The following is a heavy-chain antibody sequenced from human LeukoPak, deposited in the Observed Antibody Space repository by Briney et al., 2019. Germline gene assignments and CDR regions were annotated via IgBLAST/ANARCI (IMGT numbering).Heavy chain of an antibody. CDR2: IHNSEST. J-gene: IGHJ4*02. CDR1: GGSISTSYYY. D-gene: IGHD5-18*01. V-gene: IGHV4-39*01. CDR3: ARQVTFGYAYAYYFDY. Sequence: SETLSLTCIVSGGSISTSYYYWDWIRQPPGKGLEWIGNIHNSESTYYNPSLKSRATISVDTSKNQFSLKLSSVTAADTALYYCARQVTFGYAYAYYFDYWGQGSLVTVSS.